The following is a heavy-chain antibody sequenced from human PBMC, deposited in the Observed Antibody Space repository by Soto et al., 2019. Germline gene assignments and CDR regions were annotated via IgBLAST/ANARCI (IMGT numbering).Heavy chain of an antibody. CDR3: ASSGRGFSGYDYDY. V-gene: IGHV4-39*01. J-gene: IGHJ4*02. CDR2: ISYSGTT. CDR1: GASITGSGSH. Sequence: SETLSLTCNVSGASITGSGSHWGWIRQPPGKGLEWIASISYSGTTYHNPSLKSRVTISVDTSKNHFSLNLSSVTAADTAVYYCASSGRGFSGYDYDYWGQGILVTVSS. D-gene: IGHD5-12*01.